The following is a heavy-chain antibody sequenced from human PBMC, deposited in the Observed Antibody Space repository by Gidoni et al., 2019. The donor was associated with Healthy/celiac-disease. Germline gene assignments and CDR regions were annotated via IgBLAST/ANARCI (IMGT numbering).Heavy chain of an antibody. Sequence: EVQLLESGGGLVQHGGSLRLSCAASGFTFSSYAMSWVRQAPGKGLEWVSAISGSGGSTYYADSVKGRFTISRDNSKNTLYLQMNSLRAEDTAVYYCAKDSEGDYSSYYYGMDVWGQGTTVTVSS. CDR3: AKDSEGDYSSYYYGMDV. V-gene: IGHV3-23*01. J-gene: IGHJ6*02. CDR2: ISGSGGST. D-gene: IGHD2-15*01. CDR1: GFTFSSYA.